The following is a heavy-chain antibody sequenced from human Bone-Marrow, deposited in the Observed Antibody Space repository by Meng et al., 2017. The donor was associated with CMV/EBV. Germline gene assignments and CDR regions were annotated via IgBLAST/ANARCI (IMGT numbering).Heavy chain of an antibody. V-gene: IGHV3-23*01. D-gene: IGHD3-10*01. CDR2: VSDNGFNT. J-gene: IGHJ4*02. CDR3: AKVDYGSGRVDC. CDR1: GGSISSYY. Sequence: ETLSLTCTVSGGSISSYYWTWIRQPPGKGLEWVSVVSDNGFNTYYAESVKGRFTISRDNSKNTVYLQMNSLRADDTAEYYCAKVDYGSGRVDCWGQGTLVTVSS.